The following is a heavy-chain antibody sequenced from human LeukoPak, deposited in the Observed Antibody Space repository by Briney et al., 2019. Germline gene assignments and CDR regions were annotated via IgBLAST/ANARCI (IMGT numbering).Heavy chain of an antibody. CDR3: ARQALWFFDH. J-gene: IGHJ4*02. V-gene: IGHV4-39*01. CDR1: GGSISGVNYY. CDR2: IYYSGST. D-gene: IGHD2-21*01. Sequence: SETLSLTCTVSGGSISGVNYYWSWIRQHPGKGLEWIGYIYYSGSTYYSPSLESRVTISVDTSKNQFSLKLSSVTAADTAVYYCARQALWFFDHWGQGTLVTVSS.